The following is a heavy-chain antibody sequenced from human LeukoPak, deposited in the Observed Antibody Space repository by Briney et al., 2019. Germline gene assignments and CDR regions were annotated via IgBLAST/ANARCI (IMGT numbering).Heavy chain of an antibody. CDR3: ARNWFDP. V-gene: IGHV3-53*05. CDR1: GFTLGSYD. Sequence: GGSLRLSCAASGFTLGSYDMHWVRQAPGKGLEWVSVIYSGGSTYYADSVKGRFTISRDKSKNTVYLQMNSLRFEDTAMYYCARNWFDPWGQGTLVTVSS. CDR2: IYSGGST. J-gene: IGHJ5*02.